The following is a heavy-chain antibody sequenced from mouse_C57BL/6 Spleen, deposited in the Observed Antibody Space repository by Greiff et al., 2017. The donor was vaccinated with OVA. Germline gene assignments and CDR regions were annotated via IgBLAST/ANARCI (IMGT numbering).Heavy chain of an antibody. D-gene: IGHD2-4*01. Sequence: VKLVESGPGLVAPSQSLSITCTVSGFSLTSYAISWVRQPPGKGLEWLGVIWTGGGTNYNSALKSSLSISKDNSKSQVFLKMNSLQTDDTARYYCARKRFYYEYWYFDVWGTGTTVTVSS. J-gene: IGHJ1*03. V-gene: IGHV2-9-1*01. CDR2: IWTGGGT. CDR3: ARKRFYYEYWYFDV. CDR1: GFSLTSYA.